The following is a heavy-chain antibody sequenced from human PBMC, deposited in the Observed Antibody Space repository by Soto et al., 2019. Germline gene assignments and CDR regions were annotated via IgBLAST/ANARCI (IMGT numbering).Heavy chain of an antibody. CDR1: GFTFSSYG. V-gene: IGHV3-30*18. Sequence: GGSLRLSCAASGFTFSSYGMHWFRQAPGKGLEWVAVISYDGSNKYYADSVKGRFTISRDNSKNTLYLQMNSLRAEDTAVYYCAKAVAAFLEWLLYRYYYYGMDVWGQGTTVTVSS. D-gene: IGHD3-3*01. J-gene: IGHJ6*02. CDR3: AKAVAAFLEWLLYRYYYYGMDV. CDR2: ISYDGSNK.